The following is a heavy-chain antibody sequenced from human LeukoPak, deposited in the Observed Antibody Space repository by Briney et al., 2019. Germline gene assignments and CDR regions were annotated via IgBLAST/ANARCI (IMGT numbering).Heavy chain of an antibody. Sequence: GGSLRLSCAASGFTFSNYAMNWVRQAPGKGLEWVSAISGSGGNTYYTDSVKGRFTISRDNSKNTLYLQMNSLRAEDTAVYYCASPYGSADYWGQGTLVTVSS. J-gene: IGHJ4*02. D-gene: IGHD2-21*01. CDR1: GFTFSNYA. CDR2: ISGSGGNT. CDR3: ASPYGSADY. V-gene: IGHV3-23*01.